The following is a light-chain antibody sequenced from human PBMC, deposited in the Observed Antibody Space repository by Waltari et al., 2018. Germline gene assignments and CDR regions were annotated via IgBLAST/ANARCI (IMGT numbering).Light chain of an antibody. V-gene: IGKV1-5*03. CDR3: QQYNSYPHT. J-gene: IGKJ2*01. CDR2: KAS. CDR1: QSISSG. Sequence: DIQMTQSPSTLSASVGDRVAITCRASQSISSGLAWYQQKPGKAPKLLIYKASTLESGVPSRFGGSGSGAEFTLTCSSLQPDDFATYYCQQYNSYPHTFVQGTKLEIK.